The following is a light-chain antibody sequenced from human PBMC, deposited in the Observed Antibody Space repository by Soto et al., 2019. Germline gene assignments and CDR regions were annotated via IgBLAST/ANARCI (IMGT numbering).Light chain of an antibody. CDR1: SSDVGGYNY. V-gene: IGLV2-14*01. CDR3: SSYTSSSTPYVV. J-gene: IGLJ2*01. Sequence: QAVLTQPAPVSGSPGQSITISCTGTSSDVGGYNYVSWYQQHPGKAPKLMIYEVSNRPSGVSNRFSGSKSGNTASLTISGLQAEDEADYYCSSYTSSSTPYVVFGGGTKVTVL. CDR2: EVS.